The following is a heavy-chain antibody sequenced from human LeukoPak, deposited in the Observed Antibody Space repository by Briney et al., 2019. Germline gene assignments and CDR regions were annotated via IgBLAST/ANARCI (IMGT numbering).Heavy chain of an antibody. V-gene: IGHV3-23*01. J-gene: IGHJ4*02. CDR3: AKDSYYDILTGYEDY. Sequence: GGSLRLSCAASGFTFSSYAMSWVRQAPGKGPEWVSAISGSGGSTYYADSVKGRFTISRDNSKNTLYLQMNSLRAEDTAVYYCAKDSYYDILTGYEDYWGQGTLVTVSS. CDR2: ISGSGGST. D-gene: IGHD3-9*01. CDR1: GFTFSSYA.